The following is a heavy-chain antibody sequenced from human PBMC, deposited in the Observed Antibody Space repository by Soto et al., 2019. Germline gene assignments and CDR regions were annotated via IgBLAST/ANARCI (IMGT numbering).Heavy chain of an antibody. CDR2: ISFDGSDK. D-gene: IGHD3-9*01. V-gene: IGHV3-30*18. J-gene: IGHJ5*02. CDR1: GFTFSSYG. CDR3: AKDLSLYYDILTGYPWFDP. Sequence: GGSLRLSCTASGFTFSSYGMYWVRQAPGKGLEWVAVISFDGSDKYYADSVKGRFTISRDNSKNTLYLQMNSLRAEDTAVYYCAKDLSLYYDILTGYPWFDPWGQGTLVTVSS.